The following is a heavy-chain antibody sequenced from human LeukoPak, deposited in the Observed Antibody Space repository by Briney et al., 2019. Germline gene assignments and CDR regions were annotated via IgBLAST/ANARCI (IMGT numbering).Heavy chain of an antibody. CDR1: GYTFTSYD. J-gene: IGHJ4*02. Sequence: KPGASVKVSCKASGYTFTSYDINWVRQATGQGLEWMGWMNPNSGNTGYAQKFQGRVTMTRNTSISTAYMELSSLRSEDTAVYYCARLYSSGWYVPYWGQGTLVTVSS. V-gene: IGHV1-8*01. D-gene: IGHD6-19*01. CDR3: ARLYSSGWYVPY. CDR2: MNPNSGNT.